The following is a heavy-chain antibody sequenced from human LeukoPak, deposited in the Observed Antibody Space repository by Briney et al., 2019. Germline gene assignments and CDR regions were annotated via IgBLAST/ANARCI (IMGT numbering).Heavy chain of an antibody. CDR1: GFTFSSYG. D-gene: IGHD4-23*01. V-gene: IGHV3-30*02. CDR2: IRYDGSDK. J-gene: IGHJ4*02. CDR3: AKESDDYGGNPGYFDY. Sequence: GGSLRLSCAASGFTFSSYGMHWVRQAPGKGLKWVAFIRYDGSDKYYADSVKGRFTISRDNSKNTLYLQMNSLRAEDTAVYYCAKESDDYGGNPGYFDYWGQGTLVTVSS.